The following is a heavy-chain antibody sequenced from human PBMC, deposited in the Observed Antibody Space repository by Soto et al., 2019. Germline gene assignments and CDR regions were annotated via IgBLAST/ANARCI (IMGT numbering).Heavy chain of an antibody. D-gene: IGHD3-3*01. CDR1: GGSISSYY. CDR3: ARGGPYYDFWSGHSYYYYGMDV. V-gene: IGHV4-59*01. CDR2: IYYSGST. Sequence: PSETLSLTCTVSGGSISSYYWSWIRQPPGKGLEWIGYIYYSGSTNYNPSLKSRVTISVDTSKNQFSLKLSSVTAADTAVYYCARGGPYYDFWSGHSYYYYGMDVWGQGTTV. J-gene: IGHJ6*02.